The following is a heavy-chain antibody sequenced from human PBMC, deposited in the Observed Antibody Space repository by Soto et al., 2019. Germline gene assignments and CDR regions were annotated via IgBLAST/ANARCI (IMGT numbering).Heavy chain of an antibody. Sequence: PGGSLRLSCAASGFTFSSYGMHWVRQAPGKGLEWVAVIWYDGSNKYYADSVKGRFTISRDNSKNTLYLQMNSLRAEDTAVYYCAREDYSTLSPFFDYWGQGTLVTVSS. J-gene: IGHJ4*02. D-gene: IGHD6-13*01. CDR2: IWYDGSNK. CDR3: AREDYSTLSPFFDY. CDR1: GFTFSSYG. V-gene: IGHV3-33*01.